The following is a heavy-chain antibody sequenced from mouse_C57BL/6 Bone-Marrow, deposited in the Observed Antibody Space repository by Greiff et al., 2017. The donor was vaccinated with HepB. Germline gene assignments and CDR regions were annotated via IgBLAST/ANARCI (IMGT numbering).Heavy chain of an antibody. V-gene: IGHV14-4*01. CDR1: GFNIKDDY. CDR2: IDPENGDT. J-gene: IGHJ4*01. Sequence: VQLQQSGAELVRPGASVKLSCTASGFNIKDDYMHWVKQRPEQGLEWIGWIDPENGDTEYASKFQGKATITADTSSNTAYLQLTSLTSEDTAVYYCTTGYYYVSPYYALDYWGQGTSVTVSS. D-gene: IGHD1-1*01. CDR3: TTGYYYVSPYYALDY.